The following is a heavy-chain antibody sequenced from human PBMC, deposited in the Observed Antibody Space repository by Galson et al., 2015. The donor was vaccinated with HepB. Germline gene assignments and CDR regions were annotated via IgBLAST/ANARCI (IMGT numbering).Heavy chain of an antibody. D-gene: IGHD2-2*01. V-gene: IGHV3-30*18. J-gene: IGHJ5*02. CDR2: ISYDGSNK. Sequence: SLRLSCAASGFTFSSYGMHWVRQAPDKGLEWVAVISYDGSNKYYADSVEGRFTISRDNSKNTLYLQMNSLRAEDTAVYYCANGGVYCSSTSCYLAAWGQGTLVTVSS. CDR3: ANGGVYCSSTSCYLAA. CDR1: GFTFSSYG.